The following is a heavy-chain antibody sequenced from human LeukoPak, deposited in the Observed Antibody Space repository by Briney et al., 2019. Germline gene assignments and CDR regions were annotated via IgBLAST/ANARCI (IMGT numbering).Heavy chain of an antibody. V-gene: IGHV3-48*03. J-gene: IGHJ4*02. CDR3: ARELGATAQFDY. CDR1: GFTFSSYE. D-gene: IGHD1-26*01. Sequence: PGGSLRPSCAASGFTFSSYEMNWVRQAPGKGLEWVSYISSSGSTIYYADSVKGRFTISRDNAKNSLYLQMNSLRAEDTAVYYCARELGATAQFDYWGQGTLVTVSS. CDR2: ISSSGSTI.